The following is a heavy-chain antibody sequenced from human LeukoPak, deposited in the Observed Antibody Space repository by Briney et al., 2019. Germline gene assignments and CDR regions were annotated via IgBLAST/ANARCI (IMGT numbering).Heavy chain of an antibody. CDR2: INHSGST. D-gene: IGHD6-6*01. J-gene: IGHJ2*01. CDR3: ARGARHFDL. V-gene: IGHV4-34*01. Sequence: PSETLSLTCAVYGGSLSGYFWSWIRQSPGKGLEWIGEINHSGSTSYNPSLKSRVTISVDTSKNQFSLKLSSVTAADTAVYYCARGARHFDLWGRGTLVTVSS. CDR1: GGSLSGYF.